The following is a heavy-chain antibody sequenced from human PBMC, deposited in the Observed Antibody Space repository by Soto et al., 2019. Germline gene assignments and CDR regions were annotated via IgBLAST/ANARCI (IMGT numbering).Heavy chain of an antibody. V-gene: IGHV3-66*01. D-gene: IGHD5-18*01. CDR1: GFTVSSNY. CDR2: IYSGGST. Sequence: GGSLRLSCAASGFTVSSNYMSWVRQAPGKGLEWVSVIYSGGSTYYADSVKGRFTISRDNSKNTLYLQMNSLRAEDTAVYYCARRRGYSYGGNWFDPWGQGTLVTVSS. CDR3: ARRRGYSYGGNWFDP. J-gene: IGHJ5*02.